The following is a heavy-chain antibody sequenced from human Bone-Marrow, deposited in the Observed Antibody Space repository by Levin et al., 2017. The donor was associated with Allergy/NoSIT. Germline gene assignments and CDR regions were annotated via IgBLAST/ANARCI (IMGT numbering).Heavy chain of an antibody. D-gene: IGHD6-13*01. V-gene: IGHV1-2*02. CDR2: INPKNGGT. CDR3: ARGMRSDWYGGCFDP. J-gene: IGHJ5*02. CDR1: GYTFTNYY. Sequence: PGGSLRLSCKASGYTFTNYYIHWVRQAPGQGLEWMGWINPKNGGTEYAQQFQDRVTLTRDTSTSTAYMEVNRLRSADTAGYYCARGMRSDWYGGCFDPWGQGTLVIVSS.